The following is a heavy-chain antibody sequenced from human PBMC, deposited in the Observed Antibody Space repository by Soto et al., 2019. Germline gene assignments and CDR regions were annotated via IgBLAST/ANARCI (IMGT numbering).Heavy chain of an antibody. CDR1: GFTFSSYG. J-gene: IGHJ4*02. Sequence: GGSLRLSCSASGFTFSSYGMHGVRQAPGKGLEWVAVIWYDGSNKYYADSVKGRFTISRDNSKNTLYLQMNGLRAEDTAVYYCARGPHYYDSSGYLDYWGQGTLVTVSS. CDR2: IWYDGSNK. CDR3: ARGPHYYDSSGYLDY. V-gene: IGHV3-33*01. D-gene: IGHD3-22*01.